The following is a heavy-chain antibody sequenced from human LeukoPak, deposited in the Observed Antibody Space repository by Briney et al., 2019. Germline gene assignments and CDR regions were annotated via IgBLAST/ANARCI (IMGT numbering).Heavy chain of an antibody. CDR2: IYYSGSP. CDR1: GYSISSGYY. V-gene: IGHV4-61*01. Sequence: SETLSLTCTVSGYSISSGYYWSWIRQPPGKGLEWIGYIYYSGSPDYNPSLESRVTISVDTSKNQFSLNLRSVTAADTAVYYCARDNGIVVVPAAIDWFDPWGQGTLVTVSS. J-gene: IGHJ5*02. CDR3: ARDNGIVVVPAAIDWFDP. D-gene: IGHD2-2*01.